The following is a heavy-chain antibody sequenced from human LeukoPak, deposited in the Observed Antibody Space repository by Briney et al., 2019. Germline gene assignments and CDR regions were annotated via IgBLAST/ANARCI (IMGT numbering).Heavy chain of an antibody. CDR3: TREPSGIGVAAPEFDY. CDR2: ISDSDDST. J-gene: IGHJ4*02. V-gene: IGHV3-23*01. CDR1: GFTFSSYA. Sequence: GGSLRLSCAASGFTFSSYAMIWVRQAPGKGLEWVSTISDSDDSTYYADSVKGRFTISRDNSKNTLFLQMHSLRAEDTAVYYCTREPSGIGVAAPEFDYWGQGTLVTVSS. D-gene: IGHD2-15*01.